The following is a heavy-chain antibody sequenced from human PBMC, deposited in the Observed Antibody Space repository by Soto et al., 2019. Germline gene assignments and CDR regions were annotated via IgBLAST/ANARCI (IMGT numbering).Heavy chain of an antibody. CDR3: AKDLAAAGDYYYYYGMDV. CDR1: GFTFSSYG. D-gene: IGHD6-13*01. Sequence: GGSLRLSCAASGFTFSSYGMHWVRQAPGKGLEWVAVISYDGSNKYYADSVKGRFTISRDNSKNTLYLQMNSLRAEDTAVYYCAKDLAAAGDYYYYYGMDVWGQGTPVTVSS. J-gene: IGHJ6*02. V-gene: IGHV3-30*18. CDR2: ISYDGSNK.